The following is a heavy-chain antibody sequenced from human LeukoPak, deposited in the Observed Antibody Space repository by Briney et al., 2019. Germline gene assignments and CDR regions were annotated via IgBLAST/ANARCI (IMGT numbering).Heavy chain of an antibody. V-gene: IGHV3-48*01. J-gene: IGHJ4*02. CDR1: GFTFSAYS. D-gene: IGHD4-11*01. CDR3: ARDQAYSFDY. Sequence: GSLMLSCASSGFTFSAYSMNWVRQAPEKGLEWVSYIGSSSSTIYYADSVKGRFTISRDNAKNSLYLQMDSLRAEDTAVYYCARDQAYSFDYWGQGTLVTVSS. CDR2: IGSSSSTI.